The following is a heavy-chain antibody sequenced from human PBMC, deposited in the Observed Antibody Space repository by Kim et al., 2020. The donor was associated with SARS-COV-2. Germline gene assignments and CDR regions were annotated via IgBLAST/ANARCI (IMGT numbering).Heavy chain of an antibody. CDR3: ARDRRIAAAGYYYYYGLD. V-gene: IGHV4-59*01. J-gene: IGHJ6*01. Sequence: SETLSLTCTVSGGSISSYYWSWIRQPPGKGLEWIGYIYYSGSTNYNPSLKSRVTISVDTSKNQFSLKLSSVTAADTAVYYCARDRRIAAAGYYYYYGLD. CDR2: IYYSGST. CDR1: GGSISSYY. D-gene: IGHD6-13*01.